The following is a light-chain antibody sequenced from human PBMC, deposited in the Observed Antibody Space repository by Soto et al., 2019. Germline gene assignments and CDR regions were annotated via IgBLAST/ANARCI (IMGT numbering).Light chain of an antibody. CDR1: QSISSW. J-gene: IGKJ1*01. Sequence: DIQMTQSPSTLSASVGDRVTITCGASQSISSWLAGYQRKPGKAPKLLIYDASSLESGVPSRFSGSGSGTEFTLTITSLQPDDFATYYCQQYNSYPWTFGQGTKVDIK. CDR2: DAS. CDR3: QQYNSYPWT. V-gene: IGKV1-5*01.